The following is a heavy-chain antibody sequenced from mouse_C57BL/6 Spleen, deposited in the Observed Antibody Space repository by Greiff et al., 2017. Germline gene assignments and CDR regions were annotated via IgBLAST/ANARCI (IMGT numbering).Heavy chain of an antibody. CDR2: INPSNGGT. J-gene: IGHJ4*01. CDR1: GYTFTSYW. Sequence: QVQLQQPGTELVKPGASVTLSCKASGYTFTSYWMHWVKQRPGQGLEWIGNINPSNGGTNYNEKFKSKATLTVDKSSSTAYMQLSNLTSEDSAVYYCARNYGSSLAMDYWGQGTSVTVSS. D-gene: IGHD1-1*01. CDR3: ARNYGSSLAMDY. V-gene: IGHV1-53*01.